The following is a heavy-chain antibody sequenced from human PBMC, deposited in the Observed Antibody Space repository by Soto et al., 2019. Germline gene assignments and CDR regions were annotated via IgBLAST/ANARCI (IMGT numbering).Heavy chain of an antibody. V-gene: IGHV3-23*01. CDR2: ISDTIGAT. Sequence: EVKLLESGGGLVQPGGSPKLSCAASGFIFSAYAMSWVRQAPGKGLEWVSTISDTIGATDYADSVKGRFTISRDISRNTLYLEMNILRAEDTAMYYCAKAQWLRGGDYFDSCVQGALVTVSS. CDR3: AKAQWLRGGDYFDS. J-gene: IGHJ4*02. D-gene: IGHD6-19*01. CDR1: GFIFSAYA.